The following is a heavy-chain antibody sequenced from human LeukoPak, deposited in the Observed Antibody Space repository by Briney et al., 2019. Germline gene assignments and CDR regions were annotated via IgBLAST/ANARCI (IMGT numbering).Heavy chain of an antibody. J-gene: IGHJ3*02. CDR2: IYHTGSA. Sequence: SETLSLTCTVSGGSISSNSYYWGWIRQPPGKGLEWIGSIYHTGSAYYSPSLKTRVTISVDTSKNQFSLKVTPVTAADTAVFYCARLDYGDYSSGEAFDIWGQGKMVTVSS. CDR1: GGSISSNSYY. CDR3: ARLDYGDYSSGEAFDI. V-gene: IGHV4-39*01. D-gene: IGHD4-17*01.